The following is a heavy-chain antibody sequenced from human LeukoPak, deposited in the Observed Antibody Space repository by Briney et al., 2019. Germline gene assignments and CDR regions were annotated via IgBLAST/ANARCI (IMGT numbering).Heavy chain of an antibody. V-gene: IGHV3-20*04. Sequence: GGSLRLSCTASGFAFDEHGMSWVRQVPGKGLEWVSGINWSGGSTGYADPLRGRFTISRDNAKNSLYLQMDSLRAEDTALYYCARAPITSPFYFDYWGQGTLVTASS. CDR1: GFAFDEHG. CDR3: ARAPITSPFYFDY. J-gene: IGHJ4*02. CDR2: INWSGGST. D-gene: IGHD2-2*01.